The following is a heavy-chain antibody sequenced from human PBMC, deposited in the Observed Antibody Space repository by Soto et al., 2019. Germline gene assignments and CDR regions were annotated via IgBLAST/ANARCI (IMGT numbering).Heavy chain of an antibody. Sequence: GGSLRLSCAASGFTVSSNYMSWVRQAPGKGLEWVSVIYSGGSTYYADSVKGRFTISRDNSKNTLYLQMNSLRAEDTAVYYCASLVPGYYGMDVWGQGTTVTVSS. J-gene: IGHJ6*02. V-gene: IGHV3-53*01. CDR2: IYSGGST. CDR3: ASLVPGYYGMDV. D-gene: IGHD3-16*02. CDR1: GFTVSSNY.